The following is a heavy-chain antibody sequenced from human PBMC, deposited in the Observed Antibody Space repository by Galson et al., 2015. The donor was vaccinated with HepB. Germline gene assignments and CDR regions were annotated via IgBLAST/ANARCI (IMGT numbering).Heavy chain of an antibody. Sequence: SLRLSCAASGFTFDDYAMHWVRQAPGKGLEWVSLISWDGSTIYYADSVKGRFTISRDNAKNSLYLQMNSLRAEDTAVYYCARVGYFSAYGEFDYWGQGTLVTVSS. D-gene: IGHD3-22*01. CDR2: ISWDGSTI. J-gene: IGHJ4*02. CDR3: ARVGYFSAYGEFDY. CDR1: GFTFDDYA. V-gene: IGHV3-43D*04.